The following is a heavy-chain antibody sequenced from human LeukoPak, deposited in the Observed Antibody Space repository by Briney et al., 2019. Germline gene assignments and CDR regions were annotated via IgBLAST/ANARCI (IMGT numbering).Heavy chain of an antibody. CDR3: ARDSSSFPNYFDY. D-gene: IGHD3-3*02. Sequence: GRSLRLSCAASGFTASSHYMSWVRQAPGKGLEWVSLIYSSGSTFYADSVRGRFTISRDNSKNTLYLQMSSLRPEDTAVYFCARDSSSFPNYFDYWGQGTLVTVSS. J-gene: IGHJ4*02. CDR1: GFTASSHY. CDR2: IYSSGST. V-gene: IGHV3-53*01.